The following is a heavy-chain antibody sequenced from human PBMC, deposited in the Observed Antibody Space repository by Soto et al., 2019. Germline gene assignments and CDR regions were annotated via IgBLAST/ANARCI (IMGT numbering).Heavy chain of an antibody. CDR1: GFTFSYYG. J-gene: IGHJ6*02. V-gene: IGHV3-33*08. CDR2: IWYDESNK. CDR3: ARGGSNAAMDV. D-gene: IGHD1-26*01. Sequence: GGSLRLSCAASGFTFSYYGMHWVRQAPGKGLEWVAIIWYDESNKYYADSVTGRFTISRDNSNNMVYLQMNSLRAEDTAVYYCARGGSNAAMDVWGQGTTVTVSS.